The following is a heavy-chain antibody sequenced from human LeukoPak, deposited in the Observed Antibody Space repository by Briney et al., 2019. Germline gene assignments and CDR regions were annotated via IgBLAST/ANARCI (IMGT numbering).Heavy chain of an antibody. D-gene: IGHD6-6*01. V-gene: IGHV1-69*13. J-gene: IGHJ6*03. CDR1: GGTFSSYA. CDR3: ARAGVLAARPLDYYYYMDV. Sequence: SVKVSCKASGGTFSSYAISWVRQAPGQGLEWMGGIIPIFGTANYAQKFQGRVTITADESTSTAYMELSSLRSEDTAVYYCARAGVLAARPLDYYYYMDVWGKGTTVTVSS. CDR2: IIPIFGTA.